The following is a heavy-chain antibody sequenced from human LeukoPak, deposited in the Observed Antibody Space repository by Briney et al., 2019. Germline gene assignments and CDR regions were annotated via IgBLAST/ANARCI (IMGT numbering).Heavy chain of an antibody. CDR2: IKQDGSEK. V-gene: IGHV3-7*01. D-gene: IGHD3-22*01. Sequence: GGSLRLSCAATGFTFSSYWMSWVRQAPGKGLEWVANIKQDGSEKYYVDSVKGRFTISRDNAKNSLYLQMNSLRAEDTAVYYCARDLGQHYDTSDNWFDPWGQGTLVTVSS. J-gene: IGHJ5*02. CDR1: GFTFSSYW. CDR3: ARDLGQHYDTSDNWFDP.